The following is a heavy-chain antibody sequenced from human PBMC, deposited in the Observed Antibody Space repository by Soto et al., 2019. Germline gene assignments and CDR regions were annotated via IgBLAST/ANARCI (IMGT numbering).Heavy chain of an antibody. D-gene: IGHD1-26*01. V-gene: IGHV4-31*11. CDR1: GASLSRGGYY. J-gene: IGHJ4*02. Sequence: QVQLQESGPGLVEASQTLSLTCAVSGASLSRGGYYWSWIRQHPGKGPEWIGNIYYSGSTDYNPSLKSRVKISLDTSNNQFSLRLNSLTAADTPVYFCAREGSYHYFDFWGQGTLVTVSS. CDR3: AREGSYHYFDF. CDR2: IYYSGST.